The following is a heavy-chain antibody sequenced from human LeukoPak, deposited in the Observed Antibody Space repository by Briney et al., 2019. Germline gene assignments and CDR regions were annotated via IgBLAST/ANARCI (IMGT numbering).Heavy chain of an antibody. V-gene: IGHV4-34*01. CDR3: ARQALWFGEFVY. J-gene: IGHJ4*02. Sequence: KPSETLSLTCAVYGGSFRGYYWSWIRQPPGKGLEWIGEINHSGSSNYNPSLKSRVTISLDTTKNQFSLKLSSVTAADTAVYYCARQALWFGEFVYWGQGTLVTVSS. D-gene: IGHD3-10*01. CDR2: INHSGSS. CDR1: GGSFRGYY.